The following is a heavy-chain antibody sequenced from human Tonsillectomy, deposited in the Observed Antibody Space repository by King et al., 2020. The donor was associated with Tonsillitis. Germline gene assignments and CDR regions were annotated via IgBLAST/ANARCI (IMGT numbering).Heavy chain of an antibody. CDR2: ISGHNGDT. D-gene: IGHD2-2*02. CDR3: ARVIVVPATIKADY. J-gene: IGHJ4*02. CDR1: GYTFSNYG. V-gene: IGHV1-18*01. Sequence: QLVQSGTEVKKPGASVKVSCKASGYTFSNYGISWVRQAPGQGLEWVGWISGHNGDTNYPQKLQDRVTMTTDTSTNTAYLELRSLRSDDTAIYYCARVIVVPATIKADYWGQGTLVTVSS.